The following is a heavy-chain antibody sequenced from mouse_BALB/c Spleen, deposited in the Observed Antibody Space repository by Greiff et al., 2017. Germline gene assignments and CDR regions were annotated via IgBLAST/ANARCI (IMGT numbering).Heavy chain of an antibody. V-gene: IGHV3-2*02. D-gene: IGHD2-4*01. Sequence: VQRVESGPGLVKPSQSLSLTCTVTGYSITSDYAWNWIRQFPGNKLEWMGYISYSGSTSYNPSLKSRISITRDTSKNQFFLQLNSVTTEDTATYYCARRGGITGAMDYWGQGTSVTVSS. CDR3: ARRGGITGAMDY. CDR2: ISYSGST. J-gene: IGHJ4*01. CDR1: GYSITSDYA.